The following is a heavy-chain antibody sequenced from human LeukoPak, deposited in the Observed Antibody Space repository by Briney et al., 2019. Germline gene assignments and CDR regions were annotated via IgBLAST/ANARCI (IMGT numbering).Heavy chain of an antibody. D-gene: IGHD6-6*01. J-gene: IGHJ6*03. CDR2: ISSSGSTI. Sequence: PGGSLRLSCAASGFTFSSYEMNWVRQAPGKGLEWASYISSSGSTIYYADSVKGRFTISRDNAKNSLYLQMNSLRAEDTAVYYCAKDGGSSTSDDYYYYYYMDVWGKGTTVTISS. V-gene: IGHV3-48*03. CDR1: GFTFSSYE. CDR3: AKDGGSSTSDDYYYYYYMDV.